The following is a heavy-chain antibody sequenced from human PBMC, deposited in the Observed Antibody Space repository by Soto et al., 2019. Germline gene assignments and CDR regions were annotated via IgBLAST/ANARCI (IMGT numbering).Heavy chain of an antibody. V-gene: IGHV3-30-3*01. CDR2: ISYDGSNK. Sequence: PGGSLRLSCAASGFTFSSYAMHWVRQAPGKGLEWVAFISYDGSNKYYADSVKGRFTISRDNSKNTLYLQMNSLRAEDTAVYYCARVGYSSSWYPARGGMDVWGQGTTVTVSS. J-gene: IGHJ6*02. CDR1: GFTFSSYA. D-gene: IGHD6-13*01. CDR3: ARVGYSSSWYPARGGMDV.